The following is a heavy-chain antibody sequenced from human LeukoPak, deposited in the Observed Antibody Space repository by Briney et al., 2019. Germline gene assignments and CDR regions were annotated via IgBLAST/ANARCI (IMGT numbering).Heavy chain of an antibody. V-gene: IGHV3-23*01. CDR2: ISGSGGST. J-gene: IGHJ3*02. CDR1: GFTFSSYA. Sequence: GGSLRLSCAASGFTFSSYAMSWVRQAPGKGLEWASAISGSGGSTYYADSVKGRFTISRDNSKNTLYPRMNSLRAEDTAVYYCAKGGTLTVTDDAFDIWGQGTMVTASS. D-gene: IGHD4-11*01. CDR3: AKGGTLTVTDDAFDI.